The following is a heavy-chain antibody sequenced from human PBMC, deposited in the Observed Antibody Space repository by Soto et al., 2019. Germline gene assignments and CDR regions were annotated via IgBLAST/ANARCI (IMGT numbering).Heavy chain of an antibody. V-gene: IGHV5-51*03. Sequence: EVHLVQSGAEMKKPGESLKISCQASGYSFATYWIGWVRQMPGKGLEWMGIIYPHDSDTTYSPSFQGQVSISADKSISTAYLQLTSLKASDTAIYYCARSLSFSGRWSPMDYWGQGTLVTVSS. CDR2: IYPHDSDT. CDR1: GYSFATYW. CDR3: ARSLSFSGRWSPMDY. J-gene: IGHJ4*02. D-gene: IGHD6-19*01.